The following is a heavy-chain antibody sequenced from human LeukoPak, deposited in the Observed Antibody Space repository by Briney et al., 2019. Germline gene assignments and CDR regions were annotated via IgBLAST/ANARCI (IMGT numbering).Heavy chain of an antibody. V-gene: IGHV3-30-3*01. D-gene: IGHD4-11*01. J-gene: IGHJ4*02. CDR1: GFTFSSYA. Sequence: PGGSLRLSCAASGFTFSSYAMHWVRQAPGKGLEWVAVISYDGSNKYYADSVKGRFTISRDNSKNTLYLQMNSLRAEDTAVYYCARDFYSNYAFGYWGQGTLVTVSS. CDR3: ARDFYSNYAFGY. CDR2: ISYDGSNK.